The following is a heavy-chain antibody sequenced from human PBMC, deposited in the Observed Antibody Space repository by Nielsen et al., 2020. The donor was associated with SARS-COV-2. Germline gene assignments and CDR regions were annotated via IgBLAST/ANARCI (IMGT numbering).Heavy chain of an antibody. J-gene: IGHJ6*02. CDR3: AKDFHDYGDYVGETDYYYYGMDV. Sequence: GESLKISCAASGFTFSSYGMHWVRQAPGKGLEWVAVIWYDGSNKYYADSVKGRFTISRDNSKNTLYLQMNSLRAEDTAVYYCAKDFHDYGDYVGETDYYYYGMDVWGQGTTVTVSS. CDR1: GFTFSSYG. CDR2: IWYDGSNK. V-gene: IGHV3-30*02. D-gene: IGHD4-17*01.